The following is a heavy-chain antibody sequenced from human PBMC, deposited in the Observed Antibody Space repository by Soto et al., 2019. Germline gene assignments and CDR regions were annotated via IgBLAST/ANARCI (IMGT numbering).Heavy chain of an antibody. Sequence: QVQLVESGGGVVQPGRSLRLSCAASGFTFSSYGMHWVRQAPGKGLEWVAVISDDGSNKYYADSVKGRFTISRDNSKNTLYLQMNSLRAEDTAVYYCAKDGGIAVAGHKFTSYFQHWGQGTLVTVSS. V-gene: IGHV3-30*18. D-gene: IGHD6-19*01. CDR1: GFTFSSYG. CDR3: AKDGGIAVAGHKFTSYFQH. CDR2: ISDDGSNK. J-gene: IGHJ1*01.